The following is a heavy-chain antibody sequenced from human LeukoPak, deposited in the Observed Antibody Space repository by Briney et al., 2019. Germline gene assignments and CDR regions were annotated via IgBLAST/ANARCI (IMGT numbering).Heavy chain of an antibody. J-gene: IGHJ6*02. V-gene: IGHV7-4-1*02. CDR1: GYTFTSYA. CDR3: ASLVATRLTTPDGMDV. CDR2: INTNTGNP. D-gene: IGHD5-12*01. Sequence: PWASVKVSCKASGYTFTSYAMNWVRQAPGQGLEWTGWINTNTGNPTYAQGFTGRFVFSLDTSVSTAYLQISSLKAEDTAVYYCASLVATRLTTPDGMDVWGQGTTVTVSS.